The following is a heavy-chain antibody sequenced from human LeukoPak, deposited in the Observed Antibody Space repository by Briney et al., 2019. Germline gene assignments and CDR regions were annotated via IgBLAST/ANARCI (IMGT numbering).Heavy chain of an antibody. CDR2: ISSSGSTI. CDR3: ARDVTVTDEFGARFDP. V-gene: IGHV3-11*01. J-gene: IGHJ5*02. Sequence: SGGSLRLSCAASGFTFSSYAMSWIRQAPGKGLEWVSYISSSGSTIYYADSVKGRFTISRDNAKNSLYRQMNSLRAEDTAVYYCARDVTVTDEFGARFDPWGQGTLVTVSS. D-gene: IGHD4-17*01. CDR1: GFTFSSYA.